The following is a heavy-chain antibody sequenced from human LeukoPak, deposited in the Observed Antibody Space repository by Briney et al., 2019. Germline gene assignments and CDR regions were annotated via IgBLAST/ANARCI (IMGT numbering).Heavy chain of an antibody. V-gene: IGHV1-69*05. J-gene: IGHJ6*03. Sequence: GASVKVSCKASGGTFSSYAISWVRQAPGQGLEWMGGIIPIFGTANYAQKFQGRVTITTDESTSTAYMELSSLRSEDTAVYYCARGGYGDYAAPRLFYYYYMDVWGKGTTVTVSS. CDR2: IIPIFGTA. CDR1: GGTFSSYA. CDR3: ARGGYGDYAAPRLFYYYYMDV. D-gene: IGHD4-17*01.